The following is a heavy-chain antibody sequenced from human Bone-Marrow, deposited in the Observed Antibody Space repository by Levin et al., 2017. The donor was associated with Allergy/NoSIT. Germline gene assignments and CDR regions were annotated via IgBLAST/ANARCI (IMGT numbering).Heavy chain of an antibody. V-gene: IGHV3-30*03. CDR2: ISYDGDRT. CDR3: ATIDSSGWYSVLDPFDI. J-gene: IGHJ3*02. CDR1: GFTFSSFG. D-gene: IGHD6-19*01. Sequence: SCKASGFTFSSFGMHWVRQAPGKGLEWVAIISYDGDRTYFADSVKGRFTISRDNVKETLYLQMNSLRPEDTAVYYCATIDSSGWYSVLDPFDIWGQGTMVTVSS.